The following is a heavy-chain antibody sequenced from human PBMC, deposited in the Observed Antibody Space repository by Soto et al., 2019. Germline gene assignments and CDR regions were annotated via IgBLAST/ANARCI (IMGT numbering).Heavy chain of an antibody. CDR3: AKGLVGYVFGVQDYYFGMDV. Sequence: QVQLVESGGGVVQPGRSLRISCGASGFKFSTYGMHWVRQAPGKGLEWVAVISYDGNNKDYADSVKGRFTISRDNSKNTSYLQMNSLRAEDTAVYYCAKGLVGYVFGVQDYYFGMDVWGQGTTVAVSS. D-gene: IGHD1-26*01. CDR1: GFKFSTYG. CDR2: ISYDGNNK. J-gene: IGHJ6*02. V-gene: IGHV3-30*18.